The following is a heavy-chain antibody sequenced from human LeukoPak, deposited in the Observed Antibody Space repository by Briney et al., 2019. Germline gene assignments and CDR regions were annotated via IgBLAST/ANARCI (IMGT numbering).Heavy chain of an antibody. CDR3: VKFRLVVVSHANWFDP. V-gene: IGHV3-23*01. J-gene: IGHJ5*02. D-gene: IGHD2-8*02. CDR1: GFTLSSYA. Sequence: PGGSLRLSCAASGFTLSSYAMSWVRQAPGKGLEWVSAISDTGNTYHADSVKGRFTISRDSSKSMLLLELRSLTVEDTAVYYCVKFRLVVVSHANWFDPWGQGTLVTVSS. CDR2: ISDTGNT.